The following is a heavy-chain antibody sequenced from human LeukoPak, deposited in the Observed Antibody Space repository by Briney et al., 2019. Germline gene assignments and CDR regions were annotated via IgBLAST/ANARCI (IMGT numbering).Heavy chain of an antibody. CDR2: IYYSGST. D-gene: IGHD6-19*01. V-gene: IGHV4-59*01. Sequence: SETLSLTCTVSGGSLSSYYGCWIREPPGTGLGWMGYIYYSGSTNYNPSLKSRVTISVDTTKNQFSLKLSSVTAADTDVYYCARSGWYQYYFDYWGQGTLVTVSS. CDR1: GGSLSSYY. J-gene: IGHJ4*02. CDR3: ARSGWYQYYFDY.